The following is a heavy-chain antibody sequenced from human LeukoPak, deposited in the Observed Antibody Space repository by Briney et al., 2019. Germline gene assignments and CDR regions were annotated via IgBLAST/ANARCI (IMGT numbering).Heavy chain of an antibody. J-gene: IGHJ6*02. V-gene: IGHV3-23*01. CDR1: EFTFSSYA. D-gene: IGHD2/OR15-2a*01. CDR2: ISASGGST. CDR3: AKYVNAKGPPYALDV. Sequence: GGSLRLSCAASEFTFSSYAMQWVRQAPGKGLEWVSGISASGGSTWYADSVKGRFTISRDNSKNTLYLQMNSLRAEDTAVYYCAKYVNAKGPPYALDVWGQGTTVTVSS.